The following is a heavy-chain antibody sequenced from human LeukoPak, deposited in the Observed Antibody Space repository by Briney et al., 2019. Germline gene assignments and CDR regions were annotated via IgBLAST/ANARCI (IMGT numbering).Heavy chain of an antibody. CDR3: AREAGDYVWGSYRYGAEYFQH. V-gene: IGHV1-18*04. CDR1: GYTFTSYG. D-gene: IGHD3-16*02. J-gene: IGHJ1*01. CDR2: ISAYNGNT. Sequence: SCKASGYTFTSYGISWVRQAPGQGLEWMGWISAYNGNTNYAQKLQGRVTMTTDTSTSTAYMELRSLRSDDTAVYYCAREAGDYVWGSYRYGAEYFQHWGQGTLVTVSS.